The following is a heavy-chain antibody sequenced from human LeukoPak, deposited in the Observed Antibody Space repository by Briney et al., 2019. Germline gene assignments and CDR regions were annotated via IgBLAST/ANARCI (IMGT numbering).Heavy chain of an antibody. CDR2: INHSGST. CDR1: GGSISGHY. V-gene: IGHV4-34*01. J-gene: IGHJ4*02. D-gene: IGHD6-19*01. Sequence: PSETLSLTCTVYGGSISGHYWSWIRQPPGKGLEWIGEINHSGSTNYTPSLKSRVTISVDTSKNQFSLKLSSVTAADTAVYYCARLHLVSSGWYPMADSWGQGTLVTVSS. CDR3: ARLHLVSSGWYPMADS.